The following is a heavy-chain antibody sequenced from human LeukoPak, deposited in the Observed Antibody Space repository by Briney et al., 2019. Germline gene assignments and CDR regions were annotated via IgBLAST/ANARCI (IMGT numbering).Heavy chain of an antibody. V-gene: IGHV3-7*01. CDR1: GFTFSSYW. Sequence: GGSLRLSCAVSGFTFSSYWMSWVRQAPGKGLEWVANIKQDGSEKYYVDSVKGRFTISRDNAKNSLYLQMNSLGAEDTAVYYCARERGGYSYGLDAFDIWGQGTMVTVSS. CDR2: IKQDGSEK. CDR3: ARERGGYSYGLDAFDI. D-gene: IGHD5-18*01. J-gene: IGHJ3*02.